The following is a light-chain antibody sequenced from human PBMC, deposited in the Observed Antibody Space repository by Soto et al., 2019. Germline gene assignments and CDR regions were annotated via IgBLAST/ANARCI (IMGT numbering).Light chain of an antibody. V-gene: IGKV3-20*01. Sequence: EVVLTQSPATLSVSPGERATLSCRASQTIAGNLAWYQQKPGQPPRLLIYGASTRATGIPDRFSGSGSGTDFTLTISRLEPEDFAVYYCQQYGSSPPTWTFGQGTKVYIK. J-gene: IGKJ1*01. CDR2: GAS. CDR1: QTIAGN. CDR3: QQYGSSPPTWT.